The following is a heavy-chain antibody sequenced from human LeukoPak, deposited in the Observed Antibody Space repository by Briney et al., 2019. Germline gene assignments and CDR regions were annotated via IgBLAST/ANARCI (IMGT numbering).Heavy chain of an antibody. CDR1: GYTFTSYG. CDR2: ISAYNGNT. V-gene: IGHV1-18*01. CDR3: AKSVSETDVVVPAATNWFDP. Sequence: ASVKVSCKASGYTFTSYGISWVRQAPGQGLEWMGWISAYNGNTNYAQKLQGRVTMTTDTSTSTAYMELRSLRSDDTAVYYCAKSVSETDVVVPAATNWFDPWGQGTLVTVSS. D-gene: IGHD2-2*01. J-gene: IGHJ5*02.